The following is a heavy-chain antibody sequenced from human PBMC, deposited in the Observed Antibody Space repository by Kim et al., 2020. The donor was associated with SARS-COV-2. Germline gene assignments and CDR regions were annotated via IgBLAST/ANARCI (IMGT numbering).Heavy chain of an antibody. CDR1: GFTFSSYA. V-gene: IGHV3-64*01. J-gene: IGHJ6*02. D-gene: IGHD6-13*01. Sequence: GGSLRLSCAAYGFTFSSYAMHWVRQAPGKGLEYVSAISSNGGSTYYANSVKGRFTISRDNSKNTLYLQMGSLRAEDMAVYYCASGPVAAAGTSYYYYYGMDVWGQGTTVTVSS. CDR3: ASGPVAAAGTSYYYYYGMDV. CDR2: ISSNGGST.